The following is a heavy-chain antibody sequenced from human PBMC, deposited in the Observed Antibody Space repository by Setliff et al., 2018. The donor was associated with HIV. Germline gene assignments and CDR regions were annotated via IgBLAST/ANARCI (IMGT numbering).Heavy chain of an antibody. CDR2: IYYRSHS. D-gene: IGHD1-26*01. Sequence: KTSETLSLTCTVSGGSIATTTYYWGWIRQPPGKGLEWIGTIYYRSHSHYNPSPKSRVTISVDTSQNQFSLKLRSATAADTAVYYCARYRSKLDWFDPWGQGTLVTVSS. CDR1: GGSIATTTYY. CDR3: ARYRSKLDWFDP. V-gene: IGHV4-39*01. J-gene: IGHJ5*02.